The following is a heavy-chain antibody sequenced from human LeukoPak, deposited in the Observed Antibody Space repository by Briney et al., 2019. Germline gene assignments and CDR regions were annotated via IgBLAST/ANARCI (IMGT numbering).Heavy chain of an antibody. Sequence: ASVKVSCKASGYTFTSYIITWVRQAPGQGLDWMGWISLYNPKTNYAQKFQGRVTMTTDRSTSTAYMELMSLTSDDTAVYYCARLGVAGDPSSPDYFQHWGQGTLLTVSS. V-gene: IGHV1-18*01. CDR3: ARLGVAGDPSSPDYFQH. D-gene: IGHD6-19*01. J-gene: IGHJ1*01. CDR2: ISLYNPKT. CDR1: GYTFTSYI.